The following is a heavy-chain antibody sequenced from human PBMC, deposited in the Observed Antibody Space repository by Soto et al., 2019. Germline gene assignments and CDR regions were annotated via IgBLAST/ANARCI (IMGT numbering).Heavy chain of an antibody. J-gene: IGHJ4*02. CDR3: VRDVPTAHFDS. D-gene: IGHD4-17*01. CDR2: ITHDDSST. V-gene: IGHV3-74*01. CDR1: AFTFTNYW. Sequence: PGGSLRLSCAASAFTFTNYWIHWVRQAPGKGLVWISRITHDDSSTEYADSVQGRFTISRDNAKDTVFLQMNSLRADDTAIYYCVRDVPTAHFDSWGQGTLVTVSS.